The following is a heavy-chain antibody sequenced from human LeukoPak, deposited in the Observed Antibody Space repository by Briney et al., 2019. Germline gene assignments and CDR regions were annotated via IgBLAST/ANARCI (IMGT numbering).Heavy chain of an antibody. V-gene: IGHV4-59*01. Sequence: SETLSLTCTVSGGSISSYYWSWIRQPPGKGLEWIGYIYYSGSTNYNPSLKSRVTISVDTSKNQFSLKLSSVTAADTAVYYCARDGYYYDSSGYYRAFDIWGQGTMVTVST. CDR2: IYYSGST. J-gene: IGHJ3*02. CDR1: GGSISSYY. CDR3: ARDGYYYDSSGYYRAFDI. D-gene: IGHD3-22*01.